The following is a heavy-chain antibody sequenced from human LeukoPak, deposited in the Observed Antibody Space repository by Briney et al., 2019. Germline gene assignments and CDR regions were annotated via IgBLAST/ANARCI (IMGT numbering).Heavy chain of an antibody. CDR2: IYTSGST. V-gene: IGHV4-4*07. Sequence: KPSETLSLTCTVSGDPISIYYWSWIRQPAGKGLEWIGRIYTSGSTNYNPSLKTRVSMSVDTSKNQFSLKLNSVTAADTAVYYCARGSYYYDSRGNRDAFDIWGQGTMVTVSS. CDR3: ARGSYYYDSRGNRDAFDI. D-gene: IGHD3-22*01. J-gene: IGHJ3*02. CDR1: GDPISIYY.